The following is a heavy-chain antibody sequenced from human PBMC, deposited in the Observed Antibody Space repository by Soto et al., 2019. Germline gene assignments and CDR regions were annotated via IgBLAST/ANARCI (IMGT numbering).Heavy chain of an antibody. CDR3: ARPWGQLSTYYYGMDV. CDR1: GFTFRTYA. J-gene: IGHJ6*02. D-gene: IGHD3-16*01. CDR2: ISYDGYNK. Sequence: QVLLVESGGGVVQPGNSLRLSCVASGFTFRTYAMHWVRQAPGKGLEWVATISYDGYNKYYADSVKGPFTISRDNSKDTLYLKMNSLRPEDTAVYYCARPWGQLSTYYYGMDVWGQGTTVTVSS. V-gene: IGHV3-30-3*01.